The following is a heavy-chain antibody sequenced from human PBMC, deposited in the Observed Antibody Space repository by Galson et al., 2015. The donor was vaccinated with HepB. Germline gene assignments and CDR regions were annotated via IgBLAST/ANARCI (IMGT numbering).Heavy chain of an antibody. CDR2: TYYMRST. J-gene: IGHJ4*02. CDR1: GYSICKYY. V-gene: IGHV4-59*01. Sequence: QLHLQESGPGLVKASETLSLTCSVSGYSICKYYWTWIRQPPGTGLAWIGYTYYMRSTNYHRSLKSRVIISLDTSKNQFSLKLSSVTAADTAVYYCAREGDGYNRALDYWGQGTLVTVSS. D-gene: IGHD5-24*01. CDR3: AREGDGYNRALDY.